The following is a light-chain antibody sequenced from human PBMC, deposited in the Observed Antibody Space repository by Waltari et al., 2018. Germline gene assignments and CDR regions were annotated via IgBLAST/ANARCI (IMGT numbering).Light chain of an antibody. CDR1: QSVSSY. Sequence: EIVMTQSPATLSLSPGERATLSCRASQSVSSYLAWYQQKPDQAPRLLIYDASSRATGIPARFSGSGSGTDFTLTISSLEPEYFAVYYWQQRSNWLYTFGQGTKLEIK. CDR3: QQRSNWLYT. J-gene: IGKJ2*01. CDR2: DAS. V-gene: IGKV3-11*01.